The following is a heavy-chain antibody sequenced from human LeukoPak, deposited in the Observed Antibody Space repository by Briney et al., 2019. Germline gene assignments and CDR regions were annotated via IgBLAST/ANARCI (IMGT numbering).Heavy chain of an antibody. CDR1: GGSISSGGYS. CDR3: ARGWYYYDSSGYDY. CDR2: IYHSGST. D-gene: IGHD3-22*01. J-gene: IGHJ4*02. Sequence: SETLSLTCAVSGGSISSGGYSWSWIRQPPGKGLEWIGYIYHSGSTYYNPSLKCRVTISVDRSKNQFSLKLSSVTAADTAVYYCARGWYYYDSSGYDYWGQGTLVTVSS. V-gene: IGHV4-30-2*01.